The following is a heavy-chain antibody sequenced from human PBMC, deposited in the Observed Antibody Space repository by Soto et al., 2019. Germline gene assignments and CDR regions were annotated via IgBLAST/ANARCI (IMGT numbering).Heavy chain of an antibody. CDR2: ISAYTGNT. CDR1: GYIFSDDG. V-gene: IGHV1-18*01. J-gene: IGHJ6*02. D-gene: IGHD3-22*01. Sequence: QIQLAQSGPEVARPGASVNVSCKAYGYIFSDDGSSWARQAPGQGLEWMGWISAYTGNTKYSQILKGRVTMTTDSSKSTGYMELRSLRADDTAVYYCARFGRARTMNFSSRDGMDVWGQGNPVNVSS. CDR3: ARFGRARTMNFSSRDGMDV.